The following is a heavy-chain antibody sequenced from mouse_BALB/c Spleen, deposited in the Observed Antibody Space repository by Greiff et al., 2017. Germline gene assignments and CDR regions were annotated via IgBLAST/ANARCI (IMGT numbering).Heavy chain of an antibody. CDR2: ISTYYGDA. Sequence: VQLQQSGAELVRPGVSVKISCKGSGYTFTDYAMHWVKQSHAKSLEWIGVISTYYGDASYNQKFKGKATMTVDKSSSTAYMELARLTSEDSAIYYCAREGGNSYAMDYWGQGTSVTVSS. V-gene: IGHV1S137*01. D-gene: IGHD2-1*01. CDR1: GYTFTDYA. J-gene: IGHJ4*01. CDR3: AREGGNSYAMDY.